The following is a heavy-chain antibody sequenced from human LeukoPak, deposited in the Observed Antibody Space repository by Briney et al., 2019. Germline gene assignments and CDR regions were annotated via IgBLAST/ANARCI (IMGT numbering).Heavy chain of an antibody. J-gene: IGHJ6*02. CDR2: IYYSGST. Sequence: SETLSLTCTVSGGSISSYYWSWIRQPPGKGLEWIGYIYYSGSTNYNPSLKSRVTISVDTSKNQFSLKLSSVTAADTAVYYCARTIPGGYYGMDVWGQGTMVTVSS. CDR1: GGSISSYY. V-gene: IGHV4-59*01. CDR3: ARTIPGGYYGMDV. D-gene: IGHD3-3*01.